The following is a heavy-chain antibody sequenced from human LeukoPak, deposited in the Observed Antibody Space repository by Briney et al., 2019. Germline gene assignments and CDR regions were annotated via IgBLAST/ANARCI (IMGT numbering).Heavy chain of an antibody. CDR1: GFTFSSYA. V-gene: IGHV3-23*01. Sequence: HPGGSLRLSCAASGFTFSSYAMSWVRQAPGKGLEWVAGISGSGGSTNYAASVKGRFTISRDNPKNTLYLQMNSLRAEDTAVYFCAKRGVVIRVILVGFHKEAYYFDSWGQGALVTVSS. J-gene: IGHJ4*02. CDR2: ISGSGGST. D-gene: IGHD3-22*01. CDR3: AKRGVVIRVILVGFHKEAYYFDS.